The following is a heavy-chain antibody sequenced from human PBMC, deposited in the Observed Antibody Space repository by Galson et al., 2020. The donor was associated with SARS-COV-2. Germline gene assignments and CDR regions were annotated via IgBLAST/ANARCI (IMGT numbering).Heavy chain of an antibody. CDR3: AKRHRESSGFDY. J-gene: IGHJ4*02. CDR2: IHINNGNT. V-gene: IGHV1-18*04. Sequence: ASVKVYCRASGYTFSNYGITWARQAPGQGLEWMGWIHINNGNTEYAEKFQDRITMTRDTSTSTAYMDLRSLSGEDTAIYYCAKRHRESSGFDYWGQGARVTVSS. CDR1: GYTFSNYG. D-gene: IGHD3-22*01.